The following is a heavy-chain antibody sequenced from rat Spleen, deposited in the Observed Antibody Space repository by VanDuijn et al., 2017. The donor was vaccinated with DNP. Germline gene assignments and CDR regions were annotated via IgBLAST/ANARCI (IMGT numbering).Heavy chain of an antibody. Sequence: EVQLVESGGGLVQPGRSLKLSCAASGITFSDYNMAWVQQAPKKGLEWVATISYDGRSTYYRDSVKGRFTISRDDAKSNLYLQMDSLRSEDTATYYCARNDYEGRNNYYAMDAWGQGTSVTVSS. D-gene: IGHD1-12*02. V-gene: IGHV5-7*01. J-gene: IGHJ4*01. CDR3: ARNDYEGRNNYYAMDA. CDR2: ISYDGRST. CDR1: GITFSDYN.